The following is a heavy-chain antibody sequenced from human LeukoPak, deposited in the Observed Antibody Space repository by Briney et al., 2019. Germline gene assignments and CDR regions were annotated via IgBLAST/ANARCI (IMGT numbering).Heavy chain of an antibody. D-gene: IGHD5-12*01. CDR1: GYTFTSYY. J-gene: IGHJ4*02. V-gene: IGHV1-46*01. Sequence: ASVKVSCKASGYTFTSYYMHWVRQAPGQGLEWMGIINPSGGSTSYAQKFQGRVTITTDESTSTAYMELSSLRSEDTAVYYCARTAFEGPRLDYWGQGTLVTVSS. CDR2: INPSGGST. CDR3: ARTAFEGPRLDY.